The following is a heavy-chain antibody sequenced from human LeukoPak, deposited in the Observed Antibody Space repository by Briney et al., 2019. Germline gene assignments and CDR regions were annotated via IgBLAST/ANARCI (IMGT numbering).Heavy chain of an antibody. V-gene: IGHV4-34*01. D-gene: IGHD3-10*01. CDR3: ARGYGGPLD. J-gene: IGHJ4*02. CDR2: INHSGST. CDR1: GGSFSGYY. Sequence: SETLSLTCAVHGGSFSGYYWSWIRQPPGKGLEWIGEINHSGSTNYNPSLKSRVTISVDTSRNQFSLKLSSVTAADTAVYYCARGYGGPLDWGQGTLVTVSS.